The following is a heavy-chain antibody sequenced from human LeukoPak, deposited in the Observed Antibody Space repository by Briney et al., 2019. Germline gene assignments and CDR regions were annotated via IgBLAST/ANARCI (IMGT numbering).Heavy chain of an antibody. Sequence: ASVKVSCKASGYTFTGYYMHWVRQAPGQGLEWMGWMKPNSGYTGYSQKFQGRVTMTRNTSISTAYMELSSLTSEDTAVYYCARGLPGIAVAGNLWGQGTLVTVSS. CDR1: GYTFTGYY. D-gene: IGHD6-19*01. CDR2: MKPNSGYT. CDR3: ARGLPGIAVAGNL. V-gene: IGHV1-8*02. J-gene: IGHJ4*02.